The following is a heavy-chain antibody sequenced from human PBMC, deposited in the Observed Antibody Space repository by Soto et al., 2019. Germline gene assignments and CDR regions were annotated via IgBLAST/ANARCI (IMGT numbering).Heavy chain of an antibody. V-gene: IGHV1-2*02. J-gene: IGHJ6*02. CDR3: ARTMDYYYGPGSGNGHGF. Sequence: QVQLVQSGAEMKEPGDSVRVSCEASGYTFTSYYIHWVRQAPGQGLEWMGWINPKFGDTTYAQDFQGRVSMTRDMSIRTVYMELSRLTSDDTAIYYCARTMDYYYGPGSGNGHGFWGQGTTVTVFS. CDR1: GYTFTSYY. D-gene: IGHD3-10*01. CDR2: INPKFGDT.